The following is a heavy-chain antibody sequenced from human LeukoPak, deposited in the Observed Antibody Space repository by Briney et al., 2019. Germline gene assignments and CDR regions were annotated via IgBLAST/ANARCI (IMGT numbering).Heavy chain of an antibody. CDR1: GFTFSTYS. CDR2: ISSISSII. CDR3: TRSRPGTEAGQPNFDY. D-gene: IGHD6-13*01. V-gene: IGHV3-48*01. Sequence: AGGSLRLSCAASGFTFSTYSMSWVRQAPGKGLEWVSYISSISSIIYYADSVKGRCTISRDNARNSLYLQMNSLRAEDTAVYYCTRSRPGTEAGQPNFDYWGQGTLVTVSS. J-gene: IGHJ4*02.